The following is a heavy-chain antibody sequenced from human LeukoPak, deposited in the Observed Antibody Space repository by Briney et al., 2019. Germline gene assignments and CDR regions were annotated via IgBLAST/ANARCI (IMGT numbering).Heavy chain of an antibody. D-gene: IGHD2-21*02. CDR1: GGSISSYY. Sequence: SETLSLTCTVSGGSISSYYWSWIRQPPGKGLEWIGYIYYSGSTNYNPSLKSRVTISVDTSKNQFSLKLSSVTAADTAVYYCAVCGGDCPDAFDIWGQGTMVTVSS. J-gene: IGHJ3*02. V-gene: IGHV4-59*08. CDR2: IYYSGST. CDR3: AVCGGDCPDAFDI.